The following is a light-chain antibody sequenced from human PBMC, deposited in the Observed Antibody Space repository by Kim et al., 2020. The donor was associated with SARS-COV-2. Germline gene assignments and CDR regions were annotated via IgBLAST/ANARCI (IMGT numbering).Light chain of an antibody. CDR1: SSNIGNNT. CDR3: AAWDDSLDATYV. V-gene: IGLV1-44*01. CDR2: NND. J-gene: IGLJ1*01. Sequence: SVLTQPPSASGTPGQRVTISCSGSSSNIGNNTVNWYQQVPGASPKVLIYNNDERPSGVPDRFSGSKSGTSASLAISGLQSEDEANYYCAAWDDSLDATYVFGTGTKVTVL.